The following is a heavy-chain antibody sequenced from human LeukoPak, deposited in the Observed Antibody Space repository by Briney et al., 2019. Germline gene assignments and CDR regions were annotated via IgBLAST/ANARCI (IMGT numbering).Heavy chain of an antibody. CDR2: ISSSSSTI. V-gene: IGHV3-48*01. Sequence: GGSLRLSCAASGFTFSTYAMSWVRQAPGKGLEWVSYISSSSSTIYYADSVKGRFTISRDNAKNSLYLQMNSLRAEDTAVYYCAREDVGVWRSTSCLDYWGQGTLVTVSS. J-gene: IGHJ4*02. CDR3: AREDVGVWRSTSCLDY. CDR1: GFTFSTYA. D-gene: IGHD2-2*01.